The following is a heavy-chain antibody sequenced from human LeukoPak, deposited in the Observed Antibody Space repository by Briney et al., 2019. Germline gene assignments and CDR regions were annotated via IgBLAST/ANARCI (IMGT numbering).Heavy chain of an antibody. CDR1: GGSISSYY. J-gene: IGHJ4*02. D-gene: IGHD3-10*01. Sequence: SETLSLTCTVSGGSISSYYWSWIRQPPGKGLEWIGYIYYSGSTNYNPSLKSRVTISVDTSKNQFSLKLSSVTAADTAVYYCAKDRGDLHLSGYFVYWGQGILVTVSS. V-gene: IGHV4-59*01. CDR2: IYYSGST. CDR3: AKDRGDLHLSGYFVY.